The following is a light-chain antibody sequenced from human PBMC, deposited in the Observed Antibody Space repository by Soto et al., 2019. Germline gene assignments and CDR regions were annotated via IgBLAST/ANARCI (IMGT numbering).Light chain of an antibody. V-gene: IGKV3D-20*02. J-gene: IGKJ4*01. CDR2: DAS. CDR1: QSVSSSY. CDR3: QQRSNWHSLT. Sequence: EILFTQSPGTLSLSPGERATLSCRASQSVSSSYLAWYQHKPGQATRLLISDASNRATGIPARFSGSGSETDFTLTISSLEPEDSAFYYCQQRSNWHSLTFGGGTKVDIK.